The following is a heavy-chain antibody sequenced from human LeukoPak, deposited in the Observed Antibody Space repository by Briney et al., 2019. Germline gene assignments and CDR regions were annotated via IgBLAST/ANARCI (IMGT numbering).Heavy chain of an antibody. CDR2: INPNSGVT. CDR3: ARGHTIRAFDY. CDR1: GYTFIGYY. D-gene: IGHD2-2*01. Sequence: ASVKVSCKASGYTFIGYYIHWVRQAPGQGPEWMGWINPNSGVTNYAQKFQGRVSMTRDTSISTTYMELTRLQSDDTAVYFCARGHTIRAFDYWGQGTLVTVSS. V-gene: IGHV1-2*02. J-gene: IGHJ4*02.